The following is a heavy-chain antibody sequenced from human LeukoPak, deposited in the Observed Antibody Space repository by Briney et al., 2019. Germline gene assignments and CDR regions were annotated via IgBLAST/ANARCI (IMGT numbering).Heavy chain of an antibody. J-gene: IGHJ4*02. CDR2: ITAYNGYT. D-gene: IGHD2-2*01. CDR1: GYTFSSYG. Sequence: GASVKVSCKASGYTFSSYGIAWVRQAPGQGLEWLGWITAYNGYTRHAQKLQGRVTMTTDTSTSTAYMELRSLRSDDTAVYYCARVSTSRGMDYWGQGTLVTVSS. CDR3: ARVSTSRGMDY. V-gene: IGHV1-18*01.